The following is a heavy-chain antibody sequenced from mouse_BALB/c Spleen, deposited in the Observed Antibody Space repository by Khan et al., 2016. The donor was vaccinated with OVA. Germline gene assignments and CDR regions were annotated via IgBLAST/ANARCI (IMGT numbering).Heavy chain of an antibody. CDR2: IWAGGNT. D-gene: IGHD1-1*01. CDR1: GFSLTSYG. V-gene: IGHV2-9*02. J-gene: IGHJ2*01. CDR3: ARDHGNTYEYFDY. Sequence: QVRLQQSGPGLVAPSQSLSITCTVSGFSLTSYGVHWVRQPPGKGLEWLGIIWAGGNTNYNSALMSRLSISKDNSKSQVFVKMISLQTDDTAMYYCARDHGNTYEYFDYWGQGTTLTVSS.